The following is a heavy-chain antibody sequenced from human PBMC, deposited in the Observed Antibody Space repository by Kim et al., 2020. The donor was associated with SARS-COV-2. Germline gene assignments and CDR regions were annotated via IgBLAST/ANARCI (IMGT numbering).Heavy chain of an antibody. CDR2: RT. CDR3: ARDMVYYGMDV. Sequence: RTYSADSVKGLFTISSDNSKNTLYLQMNSLRAEDTAVYYCARDMVYYGMDVWGQGTTVTVSS. J-gene: IGHJ6*02. D-gene: IGHD3-10*01. V-gene: IGHV3-53*01.